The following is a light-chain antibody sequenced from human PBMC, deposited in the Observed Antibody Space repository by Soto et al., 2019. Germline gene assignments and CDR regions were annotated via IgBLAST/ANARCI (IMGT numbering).Light chain of an antibody. J-gene: IGLJ1*01. CDR1: SSDVGGYDY. CDR3: SSYSIRTAYL. Sequence: HSVLTQPASVSGSPGQSITMSCTGTSSDVGGYDYVSWYQLHPGKAPKLMVFEVSNRPSGVSYRFSGSKSGNTASLTISGLQAEDEADYFCSSYSIRTAYLFGTGTKVNV. V-gene: IGLV2-14*01. CDR2: EVS.